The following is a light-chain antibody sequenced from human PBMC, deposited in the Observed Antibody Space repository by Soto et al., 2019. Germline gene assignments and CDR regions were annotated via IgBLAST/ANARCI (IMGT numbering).Light chain of an antibody. V-gene: IGKV1-5*01. CDR3: KQYKTYTT. Sequence: DIQMTQSPSTLSASVGDRVTITCRASQSISTWLVWYQQKPGKAPKVLIYDASSLQSGVPSRFSGHGSGTDLTLTISSLQRDDSAIYYCKQYKTYTTFGQGTKLEIK. CDR2: DAS. CDR1: QSISTW. J-gene: IGKJ2*01.